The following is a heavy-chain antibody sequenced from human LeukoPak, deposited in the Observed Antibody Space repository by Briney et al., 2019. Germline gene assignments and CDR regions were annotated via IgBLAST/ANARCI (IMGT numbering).Heavy chain of an antibody. CDR3: ARDLGSDSSGYYYGDDAFDI. V-gene: IGHV1-2*02. Sequence: ASVKVSCKASGYTFTGYYMHWVRQAPGQGLEWMGWINPNSGGTNYAQKFQGRVTMTRGTSISTAYMELSRLRSDDTAVYYCARDLGSDSSGYYYGDDAFDIWGQGTMVTVSS. CDR2: INPNSGGT. J-gene: IGHJ3*02. CDR1: GYTFTGYY. D-gene: IGHD3-22*01.